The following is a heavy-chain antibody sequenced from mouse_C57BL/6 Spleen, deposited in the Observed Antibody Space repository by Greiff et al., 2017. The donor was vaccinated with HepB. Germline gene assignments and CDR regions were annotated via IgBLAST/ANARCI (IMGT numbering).Heavy chain of an antibody. CDR1: GYTFTSYW. D-gene: IGHD1-1*01. J-gene: IGHJ2*01. V-gene: IGHV1-74*01. CDR2: IHPSDSDN. Sequence: QVQLQQPGAELVKPGASVKVSCKASGYTFTSYWMHWVKQRPGQGLEWIGRIHPSDSDNNYNQKFKGKATLTVDKSSNTAYMQLSSLTSEDSAVYYCAIGVYYGSSFFDYWGQGTTLTVSS. CDR3: AIGVYYGSSFFDY.